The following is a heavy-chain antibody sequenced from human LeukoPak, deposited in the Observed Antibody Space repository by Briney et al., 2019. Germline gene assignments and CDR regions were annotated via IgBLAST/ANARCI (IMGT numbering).Heavy chain of an antibody. CDR1: GFTLDDYT. Sequence: AGGSLRLSCAASGFTLDDYTMHWVRQAPGKGLEWVSLISWDGGSTYYADSVKGRFTISRDNSKNSLYLQMNSLRTEDTALYYCAKDIGGEMATIRLQAGDYWGQGTLVTVSS. V-gene: IGHV3-43*01. CDR2: ISWDGGST. D-gene: IGHD5-24*01. CDR3: AKDIGGEMATIRLQAGDY. J-gene: IGHJ4*02.